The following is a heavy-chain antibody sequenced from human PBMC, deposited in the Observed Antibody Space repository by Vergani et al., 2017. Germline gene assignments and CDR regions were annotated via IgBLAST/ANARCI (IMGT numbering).Heavy chain of an antibody. CDR2: ISSSSSTI. Sequence: VQLVESGGGVVQPGRSLRLSCAASGFTFSSYSMNWVRQAPGKGLEWVSYISSSSSTIYYADSVKGRFTISRDNAKNSLYLQMNSLRAEDTAVYYCARSPPTYYDFWSGRPNWFDPWGQGTLVTVSS. J-gene: IGHJ5*02. V-gene: IGHV3-48*01. CDR1: GFTFSSYS. CDR3: ARSPPTYYDFWSGRPNWFDP. D-gene: IGHD3-3*01.